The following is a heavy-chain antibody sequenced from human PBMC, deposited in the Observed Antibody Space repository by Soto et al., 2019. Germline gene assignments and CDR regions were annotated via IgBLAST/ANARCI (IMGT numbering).Heavy chain of an antibody. CDR3: AKDRVGGNDVYYYGMDV. CDR1: GFTFSSYG. Sequence: GGSLRLSCAASGFTFSSYGMHWVRQAPGKGLEWVAVISYDGSNKYYADSVKGRFTISRDNSKNTLYLQMNSLRAEDTAVYYCAKDRVGGNDVYYYGMDVWGQGTTVTVSS. V-gene: IGHV3-30*18. J-gene: IGHJ6*02. D-gene: IGHD1-1*01. CDR2: ISYDGSNK.